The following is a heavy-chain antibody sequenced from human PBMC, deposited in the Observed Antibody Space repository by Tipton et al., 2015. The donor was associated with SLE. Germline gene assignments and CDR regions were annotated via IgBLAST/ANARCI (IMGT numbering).Heavy chain of an antibody. V-gene: IGHV3-66*02. D-gene: IGHD3-10*01. CDR3: ARDPYYYGSGSSDY. Sequence: SLRLSCAASGFTVSSNYMSWVRQAPGKGLEWVSVIYSGGSTYYADSVKGRFTISRDNSKNTLYLQMNSLRAEDTAVYYCARDPYYYGSGSSDYWGQGTLVTVSS. CDR2: IYSGGST. CDR1: GFTVSSNY. J-gene: IGHJ4*02.